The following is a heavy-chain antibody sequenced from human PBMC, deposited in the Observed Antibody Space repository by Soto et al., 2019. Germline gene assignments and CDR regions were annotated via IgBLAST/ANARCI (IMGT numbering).Heavy chain of an antibody. V-gene: IGHV4-30-4*01. J-gene: IGHJ4*02. CDR2: IYYTGST. CDR3: ARVPHYYDSSGHFRDC. CDR1: GGSIRSGDYY. Sequence: PSETLSLTCTVSGGSIRSGDYYWSWIRRPPGKGLEWIGYIYYTGSTYYNPSLKSRVSISVDTSKNQFSLKLSSVTAADTAVYYCARVPHYYDSSGHFRDCWGQGSLVTVSS. D-gene: IGHD3-22*01.